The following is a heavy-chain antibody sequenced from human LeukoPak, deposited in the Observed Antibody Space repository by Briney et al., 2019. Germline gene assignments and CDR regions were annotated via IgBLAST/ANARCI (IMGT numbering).Heavy chain of an antibody. V-gene: IGHV4-59*11. CDR1: GGSISSHF. CDR3: TKATQWLAFDY. CDR2: IYNRGTT. J-gene: IGHJ4*02. Sequence: SETLSLTCTVSGGSISSHFWSWMRQPPGKGLEWIGNIYNRGTTNYNPSLNSRVTMSVDTSKNQLSLQLTSVTAADTAVYYCTKATQWLAFDYWGRGTLVTVSS. D-gene: IGHD6-19*01.